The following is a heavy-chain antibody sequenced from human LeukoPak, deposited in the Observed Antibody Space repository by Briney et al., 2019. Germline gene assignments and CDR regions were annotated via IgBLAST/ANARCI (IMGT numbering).Heavy chain of an antibody. Sequence: SVKVSCKASGYTFTSYDINWVRQAPGQGLEWMGGIIPIFGTANYAQKFQGRVTITADESTSTAYMELSSLRSEDTAVYYCARLYYYGSGSYPFDYWGQGTLVTVSS. D-gene: IGHD3-10*01. CDR1: GYTFTSYD. CDR2: IIPIFGTA. V-gene: IGHV1-69*13. CDR3: ARLYYYGSGSYPFDY. J-gene: IGHJ4*02.